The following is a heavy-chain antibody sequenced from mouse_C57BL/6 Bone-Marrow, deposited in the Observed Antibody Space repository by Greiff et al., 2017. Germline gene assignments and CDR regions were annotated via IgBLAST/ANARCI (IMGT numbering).Heavy chain of an antibody. Sequence: VQLQQSGAELARPGASVKLSCKASGYTFTSYGISWVKQRTGQGLEWIGEIYPRSGNTYYNEKFKGKATLTADKSSSTAYMELRSLTSEDSAVYFCARLKGTTAPYWYFGVWGTGTTVTVSS. CDR2: IYPRSGNT. CDR3: ARLKGTTAPYWYFGV. CDR1: GYTFTSYG. J-gene: IGHJ1*03. V-gene: IGHV1-81*01. D-gene: IGHD1-2*01.